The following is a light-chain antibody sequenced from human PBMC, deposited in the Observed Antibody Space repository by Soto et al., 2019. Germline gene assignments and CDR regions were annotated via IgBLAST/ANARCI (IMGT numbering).Light chain of an antibody. J-gene: IGKJ1*01. CDR3: QQYGSSGT. CDR1: QSVSNNY. Sequence: EIALTQSPGTLSLSPGERATLSCRASQSVSNNYLAWYQQKPGHAPRLLIYGASNRATGIPDRFSGSGSGTDFTLTISRLEPGDSAVYYCQQYGSSGTFGQGTKVDIK. CDR2: GAS. V-gene: IGKV3-20*01.